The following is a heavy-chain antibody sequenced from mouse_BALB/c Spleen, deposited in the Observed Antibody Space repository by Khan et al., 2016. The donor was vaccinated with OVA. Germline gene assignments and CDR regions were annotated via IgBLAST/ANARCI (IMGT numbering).Heavy chain of an antibody. CDR1: GYTFTSYW. CDR3: SRRSYNSRTCYTMDF. J-gene: IGHJ4*01. Sequence: DLVKPGASVKLSCKASGYTFTSYWINWIKQRPGQGLEWIVRIAPGSGSTYYNEMFKGKATLTVDTSSTTAYIQVVSLSSEDSAVYFWSRRSYNSRTCYTMDFWGQRT. D-gene: IGHD2-12*01. V-gene: IGHV1S41*01. CDR2: IAPGSGST.